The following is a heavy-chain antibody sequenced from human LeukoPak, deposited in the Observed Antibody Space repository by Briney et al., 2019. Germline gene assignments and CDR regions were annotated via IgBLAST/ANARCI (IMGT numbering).Heavy chain of an antibody. Sequence: GGSLRLSCTASGFTFGDYAMSWVRRAPGKGLEWVGFIRSKAYGGTTEYAASVKGRFTISRDDSKSIAYLEMNSLKTEDTAVYYCTREGENYWGQGTLVTVSS. J-gene: IGHJ4*02. CDR1: GFTFGDYA. V-gene: IGHV3-49*04. CDR3: TREGENY. D-gene: IGHD1-26*01. CDR2: IRSKAYGGTT.